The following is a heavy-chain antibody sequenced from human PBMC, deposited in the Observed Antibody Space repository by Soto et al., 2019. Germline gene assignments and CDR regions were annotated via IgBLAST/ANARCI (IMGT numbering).Heavy chain of an antibody. J-gene: IGHJ5*02. Sequence: SETLSLTCTVSGASISGSYWSWIRKSAGKGLEWIGRIYATGTTDYNPSLKSRVMMSVDTSKKQFSLKLRSVTAAVTAVYYCVRDGTKTLRDWFDPWGQGISVTVSS. V-gene: IGHV4-4*07. CDR3: VRDGTKTLRDWFDP. CDR1: GASISGSY. CDR2: IYATGTT. D-gene: IGHD1-1*01.